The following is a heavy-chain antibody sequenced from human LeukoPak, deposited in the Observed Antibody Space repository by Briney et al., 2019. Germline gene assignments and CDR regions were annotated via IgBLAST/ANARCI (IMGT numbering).Heavy chain of an antibody. Sequence: SETLSLTCTVSGGSISSNWGWIRQPPGKGLEWIGNIYYSGSTYYNPSLKSRVTISVDTSKNQFSLKLNSVTAADTAVYYCARGRDYMGIWFDPWGQGTLVTVSS. D-gene: IGHD4-11*01. V-gene: IGHV4-39*07. CDR3: ARGRDYMGIWFDP. J-gene: IGHJ5*02. CDR2: IYYSGST. CDR1: GGSISSN.